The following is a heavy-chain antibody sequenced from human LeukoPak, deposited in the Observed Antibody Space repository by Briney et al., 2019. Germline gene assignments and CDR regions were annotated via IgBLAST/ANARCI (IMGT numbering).Heavy chain of an antibody. D-gene: IGHD5-12*01. CDR1: GYSFTSYW. Sequence: GESLKISCKGSGYSFTSYWIGWVRQMPGKGLEWMGIIYPGDSDTRYSPSFQGQVTISADKSISTAYLQWSSLKASDTAMYYCATLPAYSGYGLWGYYFDYWGQGTLVTVSS. CDR2: IYPGDSDT. J-gene: IGHJ4*02. V-gene: IGHV5-51*01. CDR3: ATLPAYSGYGLWGYYFDY.